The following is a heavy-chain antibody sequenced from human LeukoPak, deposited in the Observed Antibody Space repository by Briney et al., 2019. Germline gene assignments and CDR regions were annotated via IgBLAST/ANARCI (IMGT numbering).Heavy chain of an antibody. CDR1: GFTFSNYG. J-gene: IGHJ4*02. Sequence: GRSLRLSCAASGFTFSNYGMHWVRQAPGKGLEWVAVIWYDGGNKYYAESVKGRFTISRDNSKNTVYLQMNSLRAEDTAVYYCARDQGGTISVFDYWGQGTLVTVSS. CDR2: IWYDGGNK. CDR3: ARDQGGTISVFDY. V-gene: IGHV3-33*01. D-gene: IGHD1-1*01.